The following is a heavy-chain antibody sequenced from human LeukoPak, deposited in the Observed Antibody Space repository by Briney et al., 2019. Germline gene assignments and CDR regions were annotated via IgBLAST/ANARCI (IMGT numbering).Heavy chain of an antibody. V-gene: IGHV4-34*01. CDR1: GGSFSGYY. D-gene: IGHD5-18*01. Sequence: PSETLSLTCAVYGGSFSGYYWSWIRQPPGKGLEWIGEINHSGSTNYNPSLKSRVTISVDTSKNQFSLKLSSVTAADTAVYYCARDESYGPFDYWGQGTLVTVSS. CDR2: INHSGST. CDR3: ARDESYGPFDY. J-gene: IGHJ4*02.